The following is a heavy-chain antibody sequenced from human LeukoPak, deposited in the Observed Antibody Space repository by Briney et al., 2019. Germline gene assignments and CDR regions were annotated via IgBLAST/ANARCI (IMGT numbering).Heavy chain of an antibody. CDR2: INPNSGGT. J-gene: IGHJ4*02. CDR3: AAVVPAAINGFDY. CDR1: GYTFTSYD. Sequence: GASVKVSCKASGYTFTSYDINWVRQAPGQGLEWMGRINPNSGGTNYAQKFQGRVTMTRDTSISTAYMELSRLRSDDTAVYYCAAVVPAAINGFDYWGQGTLVTVSS. V-gene: IGHV1-2*06. D-gene: IGHD2-2*02.